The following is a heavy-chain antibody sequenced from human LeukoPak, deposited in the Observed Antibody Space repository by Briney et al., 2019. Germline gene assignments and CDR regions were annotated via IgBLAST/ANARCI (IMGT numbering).Heavy chain of an antibody. J-gene: IGHJ5*02. Sequence: GESLKISCKGYGYSFTSYWIGWVRQIPGKGLEWMGIIYPVDSDTRYSPSFQGQVTISADKSISTAYLQWSSLKASDTAMYYCARRTYCSSTSCSEGDWFDPWGQGTLVTVSS. CDR2: IYPVDSDT. D-gene: IGHD2-2*01. V-gene: IGHV5-51*01. CDR3: ARRTYCSSTSCSEGDWFDP. CDR1: GYSFTSYW.